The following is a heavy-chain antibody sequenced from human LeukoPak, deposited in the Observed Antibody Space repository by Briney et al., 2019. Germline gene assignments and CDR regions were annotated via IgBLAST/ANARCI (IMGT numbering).Heavy chain of an antibody. Sequence: PGGSLRLSCAASRFTFSSYAMSWVRQAPGKGLEWVSAISGSGGSTYYADSVKGRFTISRDNSKNTLYLQMNSLRAEDTAVYYCAKLGRGPESAFDIWGQGTMVTVSS. CDR2: ISGSGGST. D-gene: IGHD5-12*01. J-gene: IGHJ3*02. CDR1: RFTFSSYA. V-gene: IGHV3-23*01. CDR3: AKLGRGPESAFDI.